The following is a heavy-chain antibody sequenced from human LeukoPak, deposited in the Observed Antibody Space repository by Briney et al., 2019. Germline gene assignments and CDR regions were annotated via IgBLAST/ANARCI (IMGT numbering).Heavy chain of an antibody. J-gene: IGHJ4*02. D-gene: IGHD2-2*01. CDR1: GGTFSSYA. CDR2: IIPILGIA. V-gene: IGHV1-69*04. Sequence: ASVKVSCKASGGTFSSYAISWVRQALGQGLEWMGRIIPILGIANYAQKFQGRVTITADKSTSTAYMELSSLRSEDTAVYYCATVVPAAYFDYWGQGTLVTVSS. CDR3: ATVVPAAYFDY.